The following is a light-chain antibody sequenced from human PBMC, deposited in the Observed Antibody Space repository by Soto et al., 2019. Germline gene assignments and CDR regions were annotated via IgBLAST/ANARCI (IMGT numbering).Light chain of an antibody. J-gene: IGLJ1*01. Sequence: QSALTPPASVSRSPGQSITISCTGTSSDVGGYNYVSWYQQHPGKAPKLMIYDVSNRPSGVSNRFSGSKSGNTASLTISGLQAEDEADYYCSSYTSSSTPVFGTGTKGTVL. V-gene: IGLV2-14*01. CDR1: SSDVGGYNY. CDR3: SSYTSSSTPV. CDR2: DVS.